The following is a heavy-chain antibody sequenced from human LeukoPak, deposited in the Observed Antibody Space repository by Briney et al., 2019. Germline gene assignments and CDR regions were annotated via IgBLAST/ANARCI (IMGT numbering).Heavy chain of an antibody. CDR3: ARHMVGRLREPYFDY. V-gene: IGHV4-34*01. CDR2: INHSGST. J-gene: IGHJ4*02. CDR1: GGSFSGYY. D-gene: IGHD5-12*01. Sequence: PSETLSLTCAVYGGSFSGYYWSWIRQPPGKGLEWIGEINHSGSTNYNPSLKSRVPISVDTSKNQFSLKLSSVTAADTAVYYCARHMVGRLREPYFDYWGQGTLVTVSS.